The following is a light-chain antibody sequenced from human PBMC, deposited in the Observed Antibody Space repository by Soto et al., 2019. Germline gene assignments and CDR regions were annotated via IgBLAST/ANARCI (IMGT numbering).Light chain of an antibody. Sequence: PASVSGSPGQSITISCTGTSSDVGIYDYVSWYQQHPGKAPQLMIYAFSNRPSGVSNRFSASKSGNTASLFISGLQAVDEAAYYCSSYTSDSSYVCGSGTKVTV. V-gene: IGLV2-14*01. CDR2: AFS. J-gene: IGLJ1*01. CDR3: SSYTSDSSYV. CDR1: SSDVGIYDY.